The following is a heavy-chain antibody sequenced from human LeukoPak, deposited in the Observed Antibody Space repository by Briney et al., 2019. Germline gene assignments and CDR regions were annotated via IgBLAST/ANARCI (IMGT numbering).Heavy chain of an antibody. D-gene: IGHD3-16*01. CDR3: ARVGGGGLGVDAFDI. V-gene: IGHV3-53*01. J-gene: IGHJ3*02. CDR2: IYSGGST. Sequence: PRGSLRLSCAASGFTVSSNYMSWVRQAPGKGLEWVSVIYSGGSTYYADSVKGRFTISRDNSKNTLYLKMNSMRAEDTAVYYCARVGGGGLGVDAFDIWGQGTMVTVSS. CDR1: GFTVSSNY.